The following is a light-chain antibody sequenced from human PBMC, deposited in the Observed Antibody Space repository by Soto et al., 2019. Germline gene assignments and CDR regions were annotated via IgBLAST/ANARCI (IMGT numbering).Light chain of an antibody. Sequence: EFVLTQSPGTLPLSPGERATLSCRASQTVRKNYLAWYQQKPRQAPKLLIYDASSRATGIPDRFRGGGSGTDFLLTLSRLEPEEFAVYYFQQFSSYPLTFGGGTNVEIK. CDR2: DAS. CDR3: QQFSSYPLT. CDR1: QTVRKNY. J-gene: IGKJ4*01. V-gene: IGKV3-20*01.